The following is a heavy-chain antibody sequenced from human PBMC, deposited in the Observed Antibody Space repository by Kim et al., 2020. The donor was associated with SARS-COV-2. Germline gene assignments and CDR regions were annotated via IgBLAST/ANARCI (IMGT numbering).Heavy chain of an antibody. Sequence: GGSLRLSCAASGFIFSSHDMNWVRQAQGKGLEWVSYISPSGDIISYADSVKGRFTISRDNTKNSLYLHMNSLSAEDTAVYYCARDVWGPWDFDFWGQGTLVTVSS. CDR1: GFIFSSHD. CDR3: ARDVWGPWDFDF. D-gene: IGHD2-8*01. J-gene: IGHJ4*02. CDR2: ISPSGDII. V-gene: IGHV3-48*03.